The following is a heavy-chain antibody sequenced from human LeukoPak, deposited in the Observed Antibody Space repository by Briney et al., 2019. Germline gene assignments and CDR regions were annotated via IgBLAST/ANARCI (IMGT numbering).Heavy chain of an antibody. J-gene: IGHJ4*02. CDR3: AKEEWLLAVYFDY. D-gene: IGHD3-3*01. CDR2: INSDGSST. CDR1: GFTFSSYW. Sequence: GGSLRLSCAASGFTFSSYWMHWVRQAPGKGLVWVSRINSDGSSTSYADSVKGRFTISRDNAKNTLYLQMNSLRAEDTAVYYCAKEEWLLAVYFDYWGQGTLVTVSS. V-gene: IGHV3-74*01.